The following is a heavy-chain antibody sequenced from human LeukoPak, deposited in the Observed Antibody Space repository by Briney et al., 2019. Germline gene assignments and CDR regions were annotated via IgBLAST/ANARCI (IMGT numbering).Heavy chain of an antibody. J-gene: IGHJ4*02. D-gene: IGHD2-2*01. V-gene: IGHV1-69*13. CDR2: IIPIFGTA. CDR1: GGTFSSYA. CDR3: ARGKSDTIVPDY. Sequence: SVTVSCKASGGTFSSYAISWVRQAPGQGLEWMGGIIPIFGTANYAQKFQGRVTITADESTSTAYMELSSLGSEDTAVYYCARGKSDTIVPDYWGQGTLVTVSS.